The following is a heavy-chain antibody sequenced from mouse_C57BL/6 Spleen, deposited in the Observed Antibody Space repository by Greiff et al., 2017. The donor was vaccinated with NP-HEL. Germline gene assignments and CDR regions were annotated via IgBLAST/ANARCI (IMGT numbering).Heavy chain of an antibody. Sequence: QVQLQQPGAELVMPGASVKLSCKASGYTFTSYWMHWVKQRPGQGLEWIGEIDPSDSYTNYNQKFKGKSTLTVDKSSSTAYMQLSSLTSEDSAVYYCARGDSSSFAYWGQGTLVTVSA. CDR1: GYTFTSYW. D-gene: IGHD1-1*01. J-gene: IGHJ3*01. CDR3: ARGDSSSFAY. V-gene: IGHV1-69*01. CDR2: IDPSDSYT.